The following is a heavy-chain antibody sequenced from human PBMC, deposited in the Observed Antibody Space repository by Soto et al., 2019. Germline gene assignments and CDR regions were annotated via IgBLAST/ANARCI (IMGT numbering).Heavy chain of an antibody. CDR2: VGGSDDDK. V-gene: IGHV3-23*01. D-gene: IGHD2-8*01. J-gene: IGHJ3*02. CDR1: GFTFSDYA. CDR3: ATADTSFNGVWDAFDM. Sequence: EVQLLESGGGVVQPGGSLRLSCAASGFTFSDYAMNWVRQTPGKGLQWVSGVGGSDDDKHYADSVKGRFIVSRENSKNTLYLQMNCLRADDTAIYYCATADTSFNGVWDAFDMWGQGTEVTVSS.